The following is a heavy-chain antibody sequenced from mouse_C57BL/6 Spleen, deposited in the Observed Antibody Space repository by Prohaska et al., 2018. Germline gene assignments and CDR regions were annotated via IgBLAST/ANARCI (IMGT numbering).Heavy chain of an antibody. CDR1: GYTFTSYW. V-gene: IGHV1-55*01. Sequence: PGASVKMSCKASGYTFTSYWITWVKQRPGQGLEWIGDIYPGSGSTNYNEKFKSKATLTVDTSSSTAYMQLSSLTSEDSAVYYCARRVYYDYGFAYWGQGTLVTVSA. CDR2: IYPGSGST. J-gene: IGHJ3*01. CDR3: ARRVYYDYGFAY. D-gene: IGHD2-4*01.